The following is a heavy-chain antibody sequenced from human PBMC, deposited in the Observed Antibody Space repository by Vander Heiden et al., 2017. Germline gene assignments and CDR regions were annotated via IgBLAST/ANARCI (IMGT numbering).Heavy chain of an antibody. J-gene: IGHJ4*02. CDR3: TRHVRGYDSSGYIGDY. CDR1: GFTFSYSA. D-gene: IGHD3-22*01. V-gene: IGHV3-73*02. Sequence: EVQLVESGGGLVQPGGSLKLSCEASGFTFSYSAMHWVRQASGKGLEWVGRIRSKANNYATAYAASVKGRFTISRDDSKNTAYLQMNSLKTEDTAVYYCTRHVRGYDSSGYIGDYWGQGTLVTVSS. CDR2: IRSKANNYAT.